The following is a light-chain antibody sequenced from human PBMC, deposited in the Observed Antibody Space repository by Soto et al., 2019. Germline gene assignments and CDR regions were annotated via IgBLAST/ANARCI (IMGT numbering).Light chain of an antibody. V-gene: IGKV1-39*01. CDR1: QAISNY. Sequence: DIQMTQSPSFLSASVGDRVTITCRASQAISNYLNWYQQKPGKAPNLLIFGAKTLQSGVPSRFSGSGSGTDFTLTISSLQSEDFATYYCQQSYSTPSITFGQGTRLEIK. J-gene: IGKJ5*01. CDR3: QQSYSTPSIT. CDR2: GAK.